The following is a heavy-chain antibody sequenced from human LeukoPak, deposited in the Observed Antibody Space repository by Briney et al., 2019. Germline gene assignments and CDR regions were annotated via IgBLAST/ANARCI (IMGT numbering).Heavy chain of an antibody. D-gene: IGHD3-22*01. CDR3: AKVDKEKLQYYYDSSGSQGMDV. Sequence: PSETLSLTCAVSGSSISSSNWWSWVRQPPGKGLEWIGEIYHSESTNYNPSLKSRVTISVDKSKNQFSLKLTSVTAADTAVYYCAKVDKEKLQYYYDSSGSQGMDVWGQGTTVTVSS. J-gene: IGHJ6*02. CDR2: IYHSEST. V-gene: IGHV4-4*02. CDR1: GSSISSSNW.